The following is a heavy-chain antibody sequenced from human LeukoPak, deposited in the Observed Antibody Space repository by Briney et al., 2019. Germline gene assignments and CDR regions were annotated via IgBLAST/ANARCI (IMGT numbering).Heavy chain of an antibody. CDR1: GFTFSSYG. CDR3: AKDRGGRYYDSSGYGDY. Sequence: GGSLRLSCAASGFTFSSYGMHWVRQAPGKGLEWVAVISYDGSNKYYADSVKGRFTISRDNSKNTLYLQMNSLRAEDATVYYCAKDRGGRYYDSSGYGDYWGQGTLVTVSS. J-gene: IGHJ4*02. V-gene: IGHV3-30*18. D-gene: IGHD3-22*01. CDR2: ISYDGSNK.